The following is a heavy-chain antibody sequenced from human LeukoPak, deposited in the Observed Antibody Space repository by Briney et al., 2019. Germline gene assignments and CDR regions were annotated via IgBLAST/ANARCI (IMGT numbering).Heavy chain of an antibody. Sequence: GGSLRLSCAASGFTLSSHWMNWVRQAPGKGLEWVANIKEDGSEKYYVDSVKGRFTISRDNAKNSLYLQMNSLRAEDTAVYYCTQGMGAFDVWGQGTMVSVSS. D-gene: IGHD6-13*01. V-gene: IGHV3-7*01. CDR1: GFTLSSHW. J-gene: IGHJ3*01. CDR3: TQGMGAFDV. CDR2: IKEDGSEK.